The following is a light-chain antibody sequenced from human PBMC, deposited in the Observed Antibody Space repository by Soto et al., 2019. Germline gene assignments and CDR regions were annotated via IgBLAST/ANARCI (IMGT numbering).Light chain of an antibody. CDR1: QSVSSSY. CDR3: QQRSNWPPWT. J-gene: IGKJ1*01. V-gene: IGKV3-11*01. Sequence: ENVLTQPPGTLSLSPGEKATLSCRASQSVSSSYLAWYQQKPGQAPRLLIYDASNRATGIPARFSGSGSGTDFTLTISSLEPEDFAVYYCQQRSNWPPWTFGQGTKVDIK. CDR2: DAS.